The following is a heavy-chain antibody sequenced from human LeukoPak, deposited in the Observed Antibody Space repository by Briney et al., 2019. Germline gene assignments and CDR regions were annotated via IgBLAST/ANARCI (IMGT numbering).Heavy chain of an antibody. J-gene: IGHJ5*02. CDR1: GYTFTSYY. CDR3: ARAGSRSNNWSDP. Sequence: ASVKVSFKASGYTFTSYYMHWVRQAPGQGLEWMAIINPSGGSTGYAQKFQGRVTMTRDTSTSTVYMELSSLRSEDTAVYYCARAGSRSNNWSDPWGQGTLVTVSS. D-gene: IGHD3-10*01. V-gene: IGHV1-46*01. CDR2: INPSGGST.